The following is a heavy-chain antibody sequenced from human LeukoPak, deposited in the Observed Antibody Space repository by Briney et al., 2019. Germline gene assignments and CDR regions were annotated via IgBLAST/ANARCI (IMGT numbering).Heavy chain of an antibody. CDR3: ARTSFTIFGVVTPFDY. Sequence: PSETLSLTCTVSGGSISSYYWSWIRQPPGKGLEWIGYIYTSGSTNYNPSLKSRVTISVDTSKNQFSLKLSSVTAADTAVYYCARTSFTIFGVVTPFDYWGQGTLVTVSS. D-gene: IGHD3-3*01. CDR1: GGSISSYY. J-gene: IGHJ4*02. V-gene: IGHV4-4*09. CDR2: IYTSGST.